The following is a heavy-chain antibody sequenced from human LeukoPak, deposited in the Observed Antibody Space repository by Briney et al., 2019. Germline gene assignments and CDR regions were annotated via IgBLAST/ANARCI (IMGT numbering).Heavy chain of an antibody. CDR1: GFTFSDHF. J-gene: IGHJ4*02. V-gene: IGHV3-72*01. CDR3: VRVGSVSGSDYLDY. CDR2: SRNKAKSYTT. D-gene: IGHD6-19*01. Sequence: GGSLSLSCAVSGFTFSDHFLDWVRQAPGKGLEWVGRSRNKAKSYTTEYATSVKGRFTISRDDSKNSLYLQMNSLETEDTAVYYCVRVGSVSGSDYLDYWGQGTLVTVSS.